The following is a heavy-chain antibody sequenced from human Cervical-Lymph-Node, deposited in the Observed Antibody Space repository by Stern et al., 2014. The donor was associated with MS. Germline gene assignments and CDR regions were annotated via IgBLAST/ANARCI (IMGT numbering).Heavy chain of an antibody. CDR3: ARCIMITFGGFYYFDY. CDR2: VIPIFGTA. D-gene: IGHD3-16*01. Sequence: VQLVQSGAEVKKPGSSVKVSCKASGGTFSSYAIRWVRQAPGQGLEWMGGVIPIFGTANYAQKFQGRVTITADESTSTAYMELSSLRSEDTAVYYCARCIMITFGGFYYFDYWGQGTLVTVSS. V-gene: IGHV1-69*01. CDR1: GGTFSSYA. J-gene: IGHJ4*02.